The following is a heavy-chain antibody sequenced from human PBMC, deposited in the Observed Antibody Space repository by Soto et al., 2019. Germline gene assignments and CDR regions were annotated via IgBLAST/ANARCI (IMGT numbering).Heavy chain of an antibody. J-gene: IGHJ6*04. D-gene: IGHD3-10*01. Sequence: GGSLRLSCAASGFTFSDYYMSWIRQAPGKGLEWVSYISSSGSTIYYADSVKGRFTISRDNAKNSLYLQMNSLRAEDTAVYYCARDSMVRGVHHSSPAVGRMDVWGKGTTVTVSS. CDR2: ISSSGSTI. CDR3: ARDSMVRGVHHSSPAVGRMDV. V-gene: IGHV3-11*01. CDR1: GFTFSDYY.